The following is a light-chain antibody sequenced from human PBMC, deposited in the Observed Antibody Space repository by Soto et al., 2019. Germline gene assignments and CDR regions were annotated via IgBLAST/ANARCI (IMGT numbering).Light chain of an antibody. CDR2: KAS. J-gene: IGKJ1*01. V-gene: IGKV1-5*03. CDR1: QSIRSW. CDR3: QQYDSYPWT. Sequence: DIQMTQSPSTLSASAGDRVTITCRASQSIRSWLAWYQQIPGKAPKLLIYKASNLEGGVPSRFSGSGSGTEFSLTISSLQPDDFATYYCQQYDSYPWTFGQGTKVDIK.